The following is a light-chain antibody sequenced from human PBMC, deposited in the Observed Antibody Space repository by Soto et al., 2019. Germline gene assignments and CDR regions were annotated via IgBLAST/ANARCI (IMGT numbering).Light chain of an antibody. Sequence: DIQMTQSPSSLSASVGDRVTITCRPSQSISSYLNWYQQKPGKAPKLLIYAASTLQSGVPSRFSGSGSGTDFTITISSLQPEDFATYYCQENYSTPPTFGGGTKVEIK. V-gene: IGKV1-39*01. CDR3: QENYSTPPT. CDR2: AAS. J-gene: IGKJ4*01. CDR1: QSISSY.